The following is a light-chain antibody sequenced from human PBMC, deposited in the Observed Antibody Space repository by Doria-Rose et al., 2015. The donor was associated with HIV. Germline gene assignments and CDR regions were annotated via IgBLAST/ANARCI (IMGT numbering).Light chain of an antibody. Sequence: ATLSCRASQSVSSNLAWYQQKPGQAPRLLIYDASNRATGIPARFSGSGSGTDFTLTISSLEPEDFAVYFCQQRSNWPPIFTFGPGTKVDI. CDR3: QQRSNWPPIFT. J-gene: IGKJ3*01. CDR2: DAS. V-gene: IGKV3-11*01. CDR1: QSVSSN.